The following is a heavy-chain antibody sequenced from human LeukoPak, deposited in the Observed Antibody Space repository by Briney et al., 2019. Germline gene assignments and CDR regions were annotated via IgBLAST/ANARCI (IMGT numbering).Heavy chain of an antibody. D-gene: IGHD3-22*01. V-gene: IGHV3-23*01. CDR1: GFTFSSYA. J-gene: IGHJ4*02. CDR2: ISGSGGST. Sequence: GGSLRLSCAASGFTFSSYAMSWVRQAPGKGLEWVSAISGSGGSTYYADSVKGRFTISRDNSKNTLYLQMNSLRAEDTAVYYCAKDLGYYDSSGYYYNYWGQGTLVTVSS. CDR3: AKDLGYYDSSGYYYNY.